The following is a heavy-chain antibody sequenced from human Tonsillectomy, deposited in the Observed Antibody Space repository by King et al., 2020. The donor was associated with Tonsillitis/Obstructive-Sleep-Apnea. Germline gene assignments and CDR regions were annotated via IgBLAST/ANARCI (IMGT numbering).Heavy chain of an antibody. J-gene: IGHJ6*03. CDR3: AGSDHIVVVPAAIAYYYYYYMDV. CDR1: GGTFSSYA. D-gene: IGHD2-2*02. V-gene: IGHV1-69*01. Sequence: VQLVESGAEVKKPGSSVKVSCKASGGTFSSYAISWVRQAPGQGLEWRGGIIPIFGTANYAQKFQGRVTITADESTSTAYMELSSLRSEDTAVYYCAGSDHIVVVPAAIAYYYYYYMDVWGKGTTVTVSS. CDR2: IIPIFGTA.